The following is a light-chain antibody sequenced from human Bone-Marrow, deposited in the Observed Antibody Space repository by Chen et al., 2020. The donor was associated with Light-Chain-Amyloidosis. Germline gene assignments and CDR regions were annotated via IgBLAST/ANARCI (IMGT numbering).Light chain of an antibody. Sequence: QSALTQPASVSGSPGPPITISCTGTSSDVGSYNLVSWYQQHPGKAPNLMIYEGSKRPSGVSNRFSGSKSGNTASLTISGLQAEDEADYYCCSYAGSSTWVFGGGTKLTVL. CDR1: SSDVGSYNL. V-gene: IGLV2-23*01. J-gene: IGLJ3*02. CDR3: CSYAGSSTWV. CDR2: EGS.